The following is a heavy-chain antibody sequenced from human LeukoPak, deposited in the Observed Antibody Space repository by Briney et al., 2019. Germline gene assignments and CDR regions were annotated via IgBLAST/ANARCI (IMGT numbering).Heavy chain of an antibody. CDR3: ARAIYYDVMTGYYDYYSYYMDV. V-gene: IGHV1-69*06. Sequence: GSSVKLSCKASADTFSRYAISWVRQAPGQGLEWMGRIIPNFGTAKYAQRFRGRVTITADKSTTTAYMELSSLRSEDTAVYYCARAIYYDVMTGYYDYYSYYMDVWGDGTTVTVSS. J-gene: IGHJ6*03. D-gene: IGHD3-9*01. CDR2: IIPNFGTA. CDR1: ADTFSRYA.